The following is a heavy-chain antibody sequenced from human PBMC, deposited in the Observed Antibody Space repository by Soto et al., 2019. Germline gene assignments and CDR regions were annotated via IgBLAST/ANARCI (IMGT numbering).Heavy chain of an antibody. V-gene: IGHV1-69*01. CDR3: ARGDDFWSAAY. CDR1: GGTFSSYA. J-gene: IGHJ4*02. CDR2: IIPIFGTA. D-gene: IGHD3-3*01. Sequence: QVQLVQSGAEVKKPGSSVKFSCKASGGTFSSYAISWVLQAPGQGLEWMGGIIPIFGTANYGQKFQGRVTITADECMSKTYMELSRLRSEDKAVYYCARGDDFWSAAYWGQGTLVTVS.